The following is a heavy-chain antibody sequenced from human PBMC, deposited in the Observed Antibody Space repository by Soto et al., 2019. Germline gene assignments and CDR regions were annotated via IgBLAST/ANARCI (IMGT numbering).Heavy chain of an antibody. CDR2: TYYRSKWHF. V-gene: IGHV6-1*01. J-gene: IGHJ6*02. CDR1: GDSVSRDTAA. CDR3: AGTPCFRGLDV. D-gene: IGHD2-15*01. Sequence: PSPTLSLTCAISGDSVSRDTAAWNWISQSPSRGLEWLGRTYYRSKWHFDYAVSVRSRITINPDTSKNQFSLQLDSMTPEDTAVYYCAGTPCFRGLDVWRQGTPVTVSS.